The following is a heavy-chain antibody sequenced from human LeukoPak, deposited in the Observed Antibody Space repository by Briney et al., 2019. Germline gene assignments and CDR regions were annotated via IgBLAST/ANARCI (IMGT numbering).Heavy chain of an antibody. V-gene: IGHV4-39*07. CDR2: IYYSGST. CDR1: GGSISSSNYY. D-gene: IGHD5-18*01. J-gene: IGHJ4*02. CDR3: ARENDRYGRIDY. Sequence: PSETLSLTCTVSGGSISSSNYYWGWIRQPPGKGLEWIGNIYYSGSTYYNPSLQSRITMSVDTSKTQFSLRLRSVTAADTAVYYCARENDRYGRIDYWGQGTQVTVSS.